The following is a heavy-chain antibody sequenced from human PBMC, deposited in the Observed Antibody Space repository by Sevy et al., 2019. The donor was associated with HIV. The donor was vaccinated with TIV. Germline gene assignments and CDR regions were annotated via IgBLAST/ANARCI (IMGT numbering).Heavy chain of an antibody. J-gene: IGHJ4*02. V-gene: IGHV3-23*01. CDR2: IGGSGGST. CDR3: ATHYYDSSGYLFDY. D-gene: IGHD3-22*01. CDR1: GFTFSSYA. Sequence: GGSLRLSCAASGFTFSSYAMSWVRQAPGKGLEWVSAIGGSGGSTYYADSVKGRFTISRDNSKNTLYLQMNSLRAEDTALYYCATHYYDSSGYLFDYWGQGTLVTVSS.